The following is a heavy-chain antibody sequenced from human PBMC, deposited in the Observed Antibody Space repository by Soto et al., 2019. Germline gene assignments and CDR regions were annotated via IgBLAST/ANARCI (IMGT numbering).Heavy chain of an antibody. V-gene: IGHV1-2*04. J-gene: IGHJ4*02. D-gene: IGHD4-17*01. CDR2: INPNSGGT. CDR3: ARDSRFLGSSLSRDYGDYYFDY. CDR1: GYTFTGYY. Sequence: GASVKVSCKASGYTFTGYYMHWVRQAPGQGLEWMGWINPNSGGTNYAQKFQGWVTMTRDTSISTAYMELSRLRSDDTAVYYCARDSRFLGSSLSRDYGDYYFDYWGQGTLVTVSS.